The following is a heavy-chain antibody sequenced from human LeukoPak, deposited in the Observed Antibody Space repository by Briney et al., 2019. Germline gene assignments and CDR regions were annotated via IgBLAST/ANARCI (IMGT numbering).Heavy chain of an antibody. J-gene: IGHJ4*02. CDR1: GFTFSSYA. CDR3: AKAPAYYCSSTSCFLYFDY. D-gene: IGHD2-2*01. V-gene: IGHV3-23*01. Sequence: GGSPRLSCAASGFTFSSYAMSWVRQAPGKGLEWVSAISGSGGSTYYADSVKGRFTISRDNSKNTLYLQMNSLRAEDTAVYYCAKAPAYYCSSTSCFLYFDYWGQGTLVTVSS. CDR2: ISGSGGST.